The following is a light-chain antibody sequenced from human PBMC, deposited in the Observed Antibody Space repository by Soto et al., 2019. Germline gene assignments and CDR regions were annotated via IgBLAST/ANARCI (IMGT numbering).Light chain of an antibody. CDR3: SSYTNINTRACV. CDR2: EVT. V-gene: IGLV2-14*01. CDR1: SGDIGSYNR. J-gene: IGLJ1*01. Sequence: QSVLTQPASVSGSPGQSITISCTGTSGDIGSYNRVSWYQQHPGKAPKLIIYEVTDRPSGVSNRFSVSKSGNTASLTTSGLQAEDEAEYYCSSYTNINTRACVFGTGTKLTVL.